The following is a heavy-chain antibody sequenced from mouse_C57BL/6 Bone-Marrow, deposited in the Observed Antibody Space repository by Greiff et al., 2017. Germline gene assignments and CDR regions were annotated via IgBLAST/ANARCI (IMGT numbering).Heavy chain of an antibody. CDR2: IWGGGST. CDR1: GFSLTSYG. J-gene: IGHJ4*01. V-gene: IGHV2-2*01. Sequence: VKLVESGPGLVQPSQSLSITCTVSGFSLTSYGVHWVRQSPGKGLEWLGVIWGGGSTDYNAAFISRLSISKDNSKSQVFFKMNSLQADDTAIYYCVRKRFYAMDYWGQGTAVTVSS. CDR3: VRKRFYAMDY.